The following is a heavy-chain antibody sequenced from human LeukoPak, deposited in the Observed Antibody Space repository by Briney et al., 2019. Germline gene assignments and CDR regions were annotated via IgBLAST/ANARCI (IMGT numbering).Heavy chain of an antibody. CDR1: GYTLTELS. CDR3: ATVTYSSSWYNYYGMDV. V-gene: IGHV1-24*01. J-gene: IGHJ6*02. Sequence: ASVKVSCKVSGYTLTELSMHWVRQAPGKGLEWMGGFDPEDGETIYAQKFQGRVTMTEDTSTDTAYMELSSQRSEDTAVYYCATVTYSSSWYNYYGMDVWGQGTTVTVSS. CDR2: FDPEDGET. D-gene: IGHD6-13*01.